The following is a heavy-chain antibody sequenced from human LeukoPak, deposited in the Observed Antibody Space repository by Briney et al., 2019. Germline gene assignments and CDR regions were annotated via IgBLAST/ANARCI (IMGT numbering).Heavy chain of an antibody. CDR2: IWHDGSNK. D-gene: IGHD2-15*01. V-gene: IGHV3-33*06. CDR3: AKARDFCSGGSCYLVPMDV. Sequence: RGSLRLSCAASGFTFSSYGMHWVRQAPGKGLEWVAVIWHDGSNKYYADSVKGRFTISRDNSKGTLYLQMNSLRAEDTAVYYCAKARDFCSGGSCYLVPMDVSGQGSTVTVSS. CDR1: GFTFSSYG. J-gene: IGHJ6*02.